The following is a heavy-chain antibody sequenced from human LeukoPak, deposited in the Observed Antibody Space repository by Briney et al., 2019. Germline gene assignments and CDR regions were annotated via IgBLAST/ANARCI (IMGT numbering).Heavy chain of an antibody. Sequence: NRGESLKISCKGSGYSFTSYWIGWVRQMPGKGLEWMGIIYPGDSDTRYSPSFQGQVTISADKSISTAYLQWSSLKASDTAMYYCARGLYSYGFYSAFDIWGQGTMVTVSS. CDR3: ARGLYSYGFYSAFDI. CDR1: GYSFTSYW. D-gene: IGHD5-18*01. V-gene: IGHV5-51*01. CDR2: IYPGDSDT. J-gene: IGHJ3*02.